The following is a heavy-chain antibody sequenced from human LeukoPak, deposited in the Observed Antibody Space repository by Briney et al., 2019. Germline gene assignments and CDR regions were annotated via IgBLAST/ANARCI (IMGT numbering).Heavy chain of an antibody. CDR3: ARDPATIVIGILDY. V-gene: IGHV3-7*01. CDR1: GFSFSDYW. CDR2: IKQDGSDK. J-gene: IGHJ4*02. D-gene: IGHD4/OR15-4a*01. Sequence: PGGSLRLSCAASGFSFSDYWMSWVRQAPGKGLEWVAIIKQDGSDKYYADSVKGRFTISRDNAKNSLYLQMNSLRAEDTAVYYCARDPATIVIGILDYWGQGTLVTVSS.